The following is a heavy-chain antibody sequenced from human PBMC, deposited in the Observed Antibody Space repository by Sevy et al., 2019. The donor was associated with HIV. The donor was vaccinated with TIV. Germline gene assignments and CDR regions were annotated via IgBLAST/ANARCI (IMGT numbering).Heavy chain of an antibody. CDR3: ARYVGATYPIDY. CDR2: INSDGSTT. J-gene: IGHJ4*02. CDR1: GFTFSSYW. V-gene: IGHV3-74*01. Sequence: WGSLRLSCAASGFTFSSYWMHWVRHAPGKGLVWVSRINSDGSTTNYADSVKGRFTISRDNAKNTLYLQMNSLRGEDTAVYYCARYVGATYPIDYWGQGTLVTVSS. D-gene: IGHD1-26*01.